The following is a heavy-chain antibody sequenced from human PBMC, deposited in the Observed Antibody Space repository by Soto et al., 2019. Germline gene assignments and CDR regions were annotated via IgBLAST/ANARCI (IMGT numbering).Heavy chain of an antibody. CDR3: ARSQGSSTSLEIYYYYYYGMDV. V-gene: IGHV1-69*01. CDR1: GGTFSSYA. CDR2: IIPSSDTT. Sequence: QVQLVQSGAEVKKPGSSVKVSCKASGGTFSSYAISWVRQAPGQGLEWMGGIIPSSDTTNYAQKFQGRVTITSDESKSTAYMELSSLRSEDTAVYYCARSQGSSTSLEIYYYYYYGMDVWGQGTTVTVSS. D-gene: IGHD2-2*01. J-gene: IGHJ6*02.